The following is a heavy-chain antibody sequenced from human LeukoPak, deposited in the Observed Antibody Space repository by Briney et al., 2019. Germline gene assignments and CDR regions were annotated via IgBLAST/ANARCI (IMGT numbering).Heavy chain of an antibody. CDR3: ARYKQTTVTMIGGFDP. J-gene: IGHJ5*02. D-gene: IGHD4-17*01. Sequence: PSETLSLTCTVSGGSMSNYYWSWIRQPPGKGLEWIGYIFYSGSTYSNPSFKNRVTISVDTSKNQFSLRLTSVSTADTAVYYCARYKQTTVTMIGGFDPWGQGTLVIVSS. CDR2: IFYSGST. CDR1: GGSMSNYY. V-gene: IGHV4-59*01.